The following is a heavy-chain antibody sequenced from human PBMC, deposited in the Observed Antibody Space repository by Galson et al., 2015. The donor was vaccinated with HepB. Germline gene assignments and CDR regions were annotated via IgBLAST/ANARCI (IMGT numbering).Heavy chain of an antibody. CDR2: INPSGGST. CDR1: GNTFTTYY. CDR3: AVGIYSSSSSWFDP. J-gene: IGHJ5*02. V-gene: IGHV1-46*01. Sequence: SVKVSCKASGNTFTTYYTLWVRQAPGQGLEWMGIINPSGGSTIYAQKFQGRVTMTSDTSTSTVYMELSSLRSEDTAVYYCAVGIYSSSSSWFDPWGQGTLVTVSP. D-gene: IGHD6-6*01.